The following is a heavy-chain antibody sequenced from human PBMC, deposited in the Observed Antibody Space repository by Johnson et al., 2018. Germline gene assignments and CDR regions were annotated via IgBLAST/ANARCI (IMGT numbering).Heavy chain of an antibody. CDR2: ISSSGNSI. J-gene: IGHJ4*02. CDR3: ARSSGSYYYY. V-gene: IGHV3-11*04. D-gene: IGHD3-10*01. Sequence: QVQLVQSGGGLVQPGGSLRLSCAASGFTFSDYYMSWIRQAPGTGLEWVSYISSSGNSIFYADSVKGRFTISRDNAKNSLYLHMNSLRAEDTAVYYCARSSGSYYYYWGQGTLVTVSS. CDR1: GFTFSDYY.